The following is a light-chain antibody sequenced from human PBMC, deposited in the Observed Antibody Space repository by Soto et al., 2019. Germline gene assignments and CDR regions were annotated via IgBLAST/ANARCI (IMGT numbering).Light chain of an antibody. CDR1: QSVSSN. J-gene: IGKJ4*01. Sequence: EIVMTQSPATLSVSPGERATLSCRASQSVSSNLAWYQQKPGQAPRILLYGASTRATGIPARFSGSGSGTEFTLTISSLQAEDFSVDYCQQYNNWPPVTFGGGTKVEIK. CDR2: GAS. V-gene: IGKV3-15*01. CDR3: QQYNNWPPVT.